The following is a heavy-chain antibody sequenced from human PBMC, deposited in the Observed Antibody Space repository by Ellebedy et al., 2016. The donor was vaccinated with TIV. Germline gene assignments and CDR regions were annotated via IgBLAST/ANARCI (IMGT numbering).Heavy chain of an antibody. J-gene: IGHJ6*03. Sequence: SETLSLTXSVSGGSLSGSDSYWGWIRQSPGKGLEWIGTIYYTGSTYYNPTLKSRITISVDTSKNQFSLKLSSVTAADTAVYYCAGGYLYYYMDVWGKGTTVTVSS. D-gene: IGHD1-26*01. CDR1: GGSLSGSDSY. CDR2: IYYTGST. V-gene: IGHV4-39*01. CDR3: AGGYLYYYMDV.